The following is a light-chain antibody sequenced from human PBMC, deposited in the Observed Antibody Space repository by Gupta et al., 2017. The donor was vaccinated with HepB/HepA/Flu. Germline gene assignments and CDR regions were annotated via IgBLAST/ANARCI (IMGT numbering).Light chain of an antibody. CDR3: KQDGTSPLT. CDR2: GSS. V-gene: IGKV3-20*01. J-gene: IGKJ4*01. Sequence: DIVFTSSPATLSLSPGQRATLSCSASHSIRSIHLAWYQQKPGQAPRLLIFGSSTRSAGIPDRFSGSGSGTDFTLTISRLEPEDFAVYYCKQDGTSPLTFGGGTKVEI. CDR1: HSIRSIH.